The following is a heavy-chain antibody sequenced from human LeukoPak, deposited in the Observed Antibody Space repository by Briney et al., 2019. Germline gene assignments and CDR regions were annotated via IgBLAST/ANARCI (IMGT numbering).Heavy chain of an antibody. Sequence: PGGSLRLSCAVSGFTFSSYTMNWVRQAPGKGLEWVSYISSSSTTIYYADSVKGRFTISRDNAKNSLYLQMNSLRAEDTAMYYCARGAAAGTSRFDYWGQGTLVTVSS. D-gene: IGHD6-13*01. V-gene: IGHV3-48*01. CDR2: ISSSSTTI. CDR3: ARGAAAGTSRFDY. J-gene: IGHJ4*02. CDR1: GFTFSSYT.